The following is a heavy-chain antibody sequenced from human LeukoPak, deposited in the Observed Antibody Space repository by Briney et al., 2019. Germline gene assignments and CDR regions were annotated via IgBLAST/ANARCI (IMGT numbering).Heavy chain of an antibody. CDR2: MSFDGSYK. J-gene: IGHJ4*02. CDR3: ARDLHCAGGECYYGLMY. Sequence: PGRSLRLSCAASGFIFSSHAMHWVRQAPGKGLEWVAVMSFDGSYKHYADSVKGRFTISRDNSKSTLYVQMNSLRVEDTAVYYCARDLHCAGGECYYGLMYWGQGTLVVVSS. CDR1: GFIFSSHA. V-gene: IGHV3-30*04. D-gene: IGHD2-8*02.